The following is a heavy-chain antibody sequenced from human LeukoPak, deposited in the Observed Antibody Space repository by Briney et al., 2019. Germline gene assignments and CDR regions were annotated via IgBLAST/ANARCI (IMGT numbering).Heavy chain of an antibody. Sequence: GGSLRLSCAASGFTFDDYAMHWVRQAPGKGLEWVSGISWNSGSIGYADSVKGRFTISRDNAKNSLYLQMNSLRAEDMALYYCAKDRGSGHWYFDLWGRGTLVTVSP. J-gene: IGHJ2*01. CDR2: ISWNSGSI. CDR1: GFTFDDYA. D-gene: IGHD3-10*01. V-gene: IGHV3-9*03. CDR3: AKDRGSGHWYFDL.